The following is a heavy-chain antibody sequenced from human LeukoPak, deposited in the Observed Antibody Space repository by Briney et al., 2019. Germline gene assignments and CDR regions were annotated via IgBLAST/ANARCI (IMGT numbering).Heavy chain of an antibody. D-gene: IGHD6-13*01. CDR2: ISYDGSNK. CDR3: ARDLAAAGSLGP. V-gene: IGHV3-30*03. Sequence: GGSLRLSCAASGFTFSSYGMHWVRQAPGKGLEWVAVISYDGSNKYYADSVKGRFTISRDNSKNTLYLQMNSLRAEDTAVYYCARDLAAAGSLGPWGQGTLVTVSS. CDR1: GFTFSSYG. J-gene: IGHJ5*02.